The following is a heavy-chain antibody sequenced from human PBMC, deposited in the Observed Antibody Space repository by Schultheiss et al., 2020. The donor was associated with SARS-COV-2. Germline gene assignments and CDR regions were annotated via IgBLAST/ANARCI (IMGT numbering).Heavy chain of an antibody. CDR3: ARDRYCSSTSCLYYYYYMDV. CDR1: GGSFSGYY. CDR2: INHSGST. V-gene: IGHV4-34*01. Sequence: GSLRLSCAVYGGSFSGYYWSWIRQPPGKGLEWIGEINHSGSTNYNPSLKSRVTISVDTSKNQFSLKLSSVTAADTAVYYCARDRYCSSTSCLYYYYYMDVWGKGTTVTVSS. J-gene: IGHJ6*03. D-gene: IGHD2-2*01.